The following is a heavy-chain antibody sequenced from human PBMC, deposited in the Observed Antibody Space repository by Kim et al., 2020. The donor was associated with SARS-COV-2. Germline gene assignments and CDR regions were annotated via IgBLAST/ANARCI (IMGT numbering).Heavy chain of an antibody. V-gene: IGHV4-39*01. CDR2: IYYGGSS. CDR1: GGSITSSSHF. Sequence: SETLSLTCTVSGGSITSSSHFWGWIRQPRGKGLEWIGSIYYGGSSYYNPSLKSRVIISVDTSKNQFSLKLRSVTASDTAVYYFALHYGYFPAFDTWDQGTMVTVSS. CDR3: ALHYGYFPAFDT. D-gene: IGHD5-18*01. J-gene: IGHJ3*02.